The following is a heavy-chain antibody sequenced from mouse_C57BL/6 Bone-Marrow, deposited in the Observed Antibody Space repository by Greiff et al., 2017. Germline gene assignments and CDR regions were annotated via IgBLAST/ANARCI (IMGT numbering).Heavy chain of an antibody. Sequence: QVQLQPGAELVRPGTSVKLSCKASGYTFTSYWMHWVKQRPGQGLEWIGVIDPSDSYTNYNQKFKGKATLTVDTSSSTAYMQLSSLTSEDSAVYYCAREASYYDYDGAWFAYGGQGTLVTVSA. J-gene: IGHJ3*01. CDR2: IDPSDSYT. CDR1: GYTFTSYW. V-gene: IGHV1-59*01. CDR3: AREASYYDYDGAWFAY. D-gene: IGHD2-4*01.